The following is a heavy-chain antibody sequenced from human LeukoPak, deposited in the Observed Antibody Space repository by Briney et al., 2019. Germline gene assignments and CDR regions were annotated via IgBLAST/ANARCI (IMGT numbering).Heavy chain of an antibody. J-gene: IGHJ4*02. CDR2: INSNGAVI. CDR1: GFSFSDYG. D-gene: IGHD4-17*01. Sequence: GGSLRLSCAASGFSFSDYGMNWVRRAPGKGLEWLSHINSNGAVISYADSVKGRFTISRDTAKSSLYLQMNSLKIEDTAIYFCARDPDGDYDFDYWGQGTLVTVSS. V-gene: IGHV3-48*01. CDR3: ARDPDGDYDFDY.